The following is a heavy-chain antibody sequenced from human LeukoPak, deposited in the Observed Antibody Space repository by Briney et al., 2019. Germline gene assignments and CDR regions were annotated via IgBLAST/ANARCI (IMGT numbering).Heavy chain of an antibody. J-gene: IGHJ4*02. V-gene: IGHV1-2*02. D-gene: IGHD2-8*01. CDR1: GYTFTGYY. Sequence: ASVKVSCKASGYTFTGYYMHWVRQAPGQGLEWMGWINPNSGGTNYAQQFQGRVTMTRDTFISTAYMELSRLRSDDTAVYYCARGGSSSNNYFDYWGQGTLVTVSS. CDR3: ARGGSSSNNYFDY. CDR2: INPNSGGT.